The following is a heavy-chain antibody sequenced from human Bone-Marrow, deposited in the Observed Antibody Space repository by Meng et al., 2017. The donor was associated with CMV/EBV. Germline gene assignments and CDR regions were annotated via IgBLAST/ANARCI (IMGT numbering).Heavy chain of an antibody. J-gene: IGHJ6*02. D-gene: IGHD3-10*01. CDR2: ISSSGSTI. CDR1: GFTFSSYE. Sequence: GESLKISCAASGFTFSSYEMSWIRQAPGKGLEWVSYISSSGSTIYYADSVKGRFTISRDNAKNSLYLQMNSLRAEDTAVYYCARARVRGLKYDYYGMDVWGQGTTVTVSS. V-gene: IGHV3-48*03. CDR3: ARARVRGLKYDYYGMDV.